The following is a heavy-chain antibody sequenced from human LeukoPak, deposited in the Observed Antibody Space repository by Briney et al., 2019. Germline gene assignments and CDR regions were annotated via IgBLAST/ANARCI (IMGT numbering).Heavy chain of an antibody. J-gene: IGHJ6*03. D-gene: IGHD2-2*02. CDR3: ARALGYCSSTSCYKYYYYYYMDV. Sequence: ASVKVSCKASGYTFTGYYIHWLRQAPGQGLEWMGWINPNSGDTNYAQNFQGRVTMTRDTSISTAYMELSSLRSEDTAVYYCARALGYCSSTSCYKYYYYYYMDVWGRGTTVTISS. CDR2: INPNSGDT. CDR1: GYTFTGYY. V-gene: IGHV1-2*02.